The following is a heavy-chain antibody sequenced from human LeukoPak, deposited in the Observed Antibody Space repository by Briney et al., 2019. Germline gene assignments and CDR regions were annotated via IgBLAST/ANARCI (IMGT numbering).Heavy chain of an antibody. CDR1: GGSISNYY. CDR3: ARYAMADYYFDY. V-gene: IGHV4-59*01. J-gene: IGHJ4*02. D-gene: IGHD2-8*01. CDR2: IYYTGNT. Sequence: SETLSLTCTVSGGSISNYYWSWIRQPPGKGLEWIGFIYYTGNTKYNPSFKSRVTISADTSKNQFSLKLTSVTAADTAEYYCARYAMADYYFDYWGQGTLVTVSS.